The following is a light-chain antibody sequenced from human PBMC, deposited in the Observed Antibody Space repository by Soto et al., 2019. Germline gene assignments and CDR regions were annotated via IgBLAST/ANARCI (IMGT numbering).Light chain of an antibody. CDR1: QSVLFTSNNKNY. J-gene: IGKJ1*01. CDR3: QPYDSSPWT. Sequence: DIVMTQSPDSLAVSLGEMATINCKSSQSVLFTSNNKNYLAWYQQKPGQPPKLVSDWASTRESGVPDRYSGSGPVTDFTLTISSLQAADVAISHCQPYDSSPWTFGQGTKVDIK. V-gene: IGKV4-1*01. CDR2: WAS.